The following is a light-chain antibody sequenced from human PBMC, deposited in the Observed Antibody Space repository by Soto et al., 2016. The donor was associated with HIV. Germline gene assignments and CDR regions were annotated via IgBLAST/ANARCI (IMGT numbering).Light chain of an antibody. CDR1: NAGSKS. J-gene: IGLJ2*01. Sequence: SYVLTQPPSLSVAPRKTARITCGGNNAGSKSVQWYQQKPGQAPILVLYDDSDRPSGIPERFSGSNSGNTATLSISRVEAGDEADYYCQVWDAGTDLVVFGGGTKLTVL. CDR3: QVWDAGTDLVV. V-gene: IGLV3-21*03. CDR2: DDS.